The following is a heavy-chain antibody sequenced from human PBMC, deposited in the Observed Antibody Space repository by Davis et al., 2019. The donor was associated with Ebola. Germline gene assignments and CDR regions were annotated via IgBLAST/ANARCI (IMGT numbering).Heavy chain of an antibody. D-gene: IGHD6-13*01. V-gene: IGHV3-52*01. CDR2: IKCDGSEK. CDR1: GFTFSSSW. Sequence: GESLKISCAASGFTFSSSWMHWVCQAPEKGLEWVADIKCDGSEKYYVDSVKGRLTISRDNAKNSLYLQMNSLRAEDTAVYYCARGPSTGNSFSYWGQGTLVTVSS. J-gene: IGHJ4*02. CDR3: ARGPSTGNSFSY.